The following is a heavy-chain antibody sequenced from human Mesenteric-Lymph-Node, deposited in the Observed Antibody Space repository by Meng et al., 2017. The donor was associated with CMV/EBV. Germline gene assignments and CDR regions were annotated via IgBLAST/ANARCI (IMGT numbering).Heavy chain of an antibody. J-gene: IGHJ6*02. CDR2: INHAGRT. V-gene: IGHV4-34*01. Sequence: GSLRLSCAVHNGSFTSYYWAWIRQARGKGLEWIGEINHAGRTSFNPSLKSRVSISVDTSKNQFSLKLSSVTAADTAVYYCARGLEQLVLPYGMDVWGQGTTVTVSS. CDR1: NGSFTSYY. D-gene: IGHD6-13*01. CDR3: ARGLEQLVLPYGMDV.